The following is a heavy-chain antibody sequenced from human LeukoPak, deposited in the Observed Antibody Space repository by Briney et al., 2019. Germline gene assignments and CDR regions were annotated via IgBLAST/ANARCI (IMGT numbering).Heavy chain of an antibody. CDR3: ARDSSPAALPYMDA. J-gene: IGHJ6*03. CDR2: IDDSGNT. CDR1: GGSMKRSY. D-gene: IGHD2-2*01. V-gene: IGHV4-59*01. Sequence: PSETLSLTCLVSGGSMKRSYWTWIRQAPGKGLEWIGNIDDSGNTNYSPSLKSRVTISLDTSKNQFSLRVTPVTAADRGLYFCARDSSPAALPYMDAWGKGTTVTVSS.